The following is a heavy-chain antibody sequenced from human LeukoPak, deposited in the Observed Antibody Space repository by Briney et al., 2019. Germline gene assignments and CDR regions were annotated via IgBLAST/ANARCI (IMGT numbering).Heavy chain of an antibody. V-gene: IGHV4-59*01. J-gene: IGHJ4*02. CDR3: ARIPGDRPDD. D-gene: IGHD7-27*01. CDR2: MYFGERT. CDR1: GASMTSYY. Sequence: SETLSLTCAVSGASMTSYYWTWIRQPPGKGLEWVGYMYFGERTNYNPSLKSRATISIDTSKKQFSLNLKSVTAADTAVYYCARIPGDRPDDWGQGTLVIVS.